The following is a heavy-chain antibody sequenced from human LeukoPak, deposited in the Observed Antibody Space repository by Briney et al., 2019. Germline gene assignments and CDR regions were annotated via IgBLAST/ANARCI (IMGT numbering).Heavy chain of an antibody. D-gene: IGHD3-16*01. CDR1: GGSISPFY. CDR3: ARTRGMRTPFDY. J-gene: IGHJ4*02. V-gene: IGHV4-59*12. CDR2: IAFSGST. Sequence: SETLSLTCTVSGGSISPFYWSWIRQPPGKGLEWIGYIAFSGSTNYNPSLKSRVDISLDPSKNQISLKLSSVTAADTAVYYCARTRGMRTPFDYWGQGTLVTVSS.